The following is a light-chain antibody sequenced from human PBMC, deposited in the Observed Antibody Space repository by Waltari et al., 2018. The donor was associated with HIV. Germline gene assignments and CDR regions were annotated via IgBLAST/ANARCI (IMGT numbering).Light chain of an antibody. Sequence: DVHMTQFPSHVTGFVGHTVTTSCRPSQTISNSLNWYQQKAGKAPQLLIAGTSDLESGVPSRFRASGAATDFTLTITYWQPDDIGTYFCQQTYSVPPTFGLGTEVEI. CDR3: QQTYSVPPT. CDR2: GTS. CDR1: QTISNS. J-gene: IGKJ2*01. V-gene: IGKV1-39*01.